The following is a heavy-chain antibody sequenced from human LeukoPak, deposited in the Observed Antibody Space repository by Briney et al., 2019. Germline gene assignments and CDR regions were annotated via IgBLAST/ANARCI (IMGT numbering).Heavy chain of an antibody. CDR1: GGSISSSSSYY. Sequence: PSETLSLTCTVSGGSISSSSSYYWGWIRQPPGKGLEWIGSIFYNGDTYYNPSLKSRVTISVDTSEMQFSPKLTSVTDADTAVYYCGRVQRGNYYYYYMDVWGKGTTVIVSS. CDR3: GRVQRGNYYYYYMDV. CDR2: IFYNGDT. V-gene: IGHV4-39*01. J-gene: IGHJ6*03.